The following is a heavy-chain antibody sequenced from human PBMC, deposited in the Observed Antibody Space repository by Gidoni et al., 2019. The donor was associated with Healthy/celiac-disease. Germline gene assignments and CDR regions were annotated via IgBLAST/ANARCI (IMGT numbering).Heavy chain of an antibody. V-gene: IGHV1-2*02. J-gene: IGHJ3*02. CDR3: ARDVIGDAFDI. Sequence: ASGYTFTGYYMHWVRQAPGQGLEWMGWINPNSGDTSISTAYMELSRLRSDDTAVYYCARDVIGDAFDIWGQGTMVTVSS. D-gene: IGHD2-21*01. CDR2: INPNSG. CDR1: GYTFTGYY.